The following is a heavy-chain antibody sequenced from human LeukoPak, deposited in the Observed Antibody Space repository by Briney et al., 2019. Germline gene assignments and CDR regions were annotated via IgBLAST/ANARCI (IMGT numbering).Heavy chain of an antibody. J-gene: IGHJ4*02. CDR1: GGSISSGGYY. CDR3: AREIAPHGPAGD. CDR2: IYYSGST. D-gene: IGHD2-21*01. Sequence: SETLSLTCTVSGGSISSGGYYWSWIRQHPGKGLEWIGYIYYSGSTYYNPSLKSRVTISVGTSKNQFSLKLSSVTAADTAVYYCAREIAPHGPAGDWGQGTLVVVSS. V-gene: IGHV4-31*03.